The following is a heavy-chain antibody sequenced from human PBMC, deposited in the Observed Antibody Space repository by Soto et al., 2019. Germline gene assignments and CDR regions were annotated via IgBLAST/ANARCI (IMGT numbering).Heavy chain of an antibody. Sequence: GGSLRLSCSASGFTFSSYAMHWVRQAPGKGLEYVSAISSNGGSTYYADAVKGRFTISRDNTKNTLYLQMSSVRAEDTAVYYGVKDIGPPPVVVTANSGFDYWGKGTLVTVSS. CDR3: VKDIGPPPVVVTANSGFDY. D-gene: IGHD2-21*02. V-gene: IGHV3-64D*09. CDR1: GFTFSSYA. CDR2: ISSNGGST. J-gene: IGHJ4*02.